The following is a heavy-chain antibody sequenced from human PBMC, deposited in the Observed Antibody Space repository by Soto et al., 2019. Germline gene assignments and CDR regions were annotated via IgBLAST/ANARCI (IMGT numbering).Heavy chain of an antibody. CDR3: ARYDFWSGYYGITGWFNP. Sequence: QVQLVQSGDEVKSPGASVKVSCKASGYTCTSYGISWVRQAPGQGLAWMGWISGYDAKTNYAQKLQGRVTMTPDTSTSTAYMELRSLRSDDTAVYYCARYDFWSGYYGITGWFNPWGQGTLVTVSS. D-gene: IGHD3-3*01. CDR2: ISGYDAKT. V-gene: IGHV1-18*01. J-gene: IGHJ5*02. CDR1: GYTCTSYG.